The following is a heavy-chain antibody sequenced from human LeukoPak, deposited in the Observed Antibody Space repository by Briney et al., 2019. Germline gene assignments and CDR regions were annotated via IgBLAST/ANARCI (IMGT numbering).Heavy chain of an antibody. CDR3: AKEGRILTGYYATLFDY. Sequence: PGGSLRLSCAASGFTFSSYGMHWVRQAPGKGLEWVAVISYDGSNKYYADSVKGRFTISRDNSKNTLYLQMNSLRAEDTAVYYCAKEGRILTGYYATLFDYWGQGTLVTVSS. D-gene: IGHD3-9*01. CDR2: ISYDGSNK. V-gene: IGHV3-30*18. J-gene: IGHJ4*02. CDR1: GFTFSSYG.